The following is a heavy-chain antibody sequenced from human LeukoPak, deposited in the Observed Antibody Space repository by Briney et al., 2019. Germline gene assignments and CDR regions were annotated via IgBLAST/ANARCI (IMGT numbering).Heavy chain of an antibody. D-gene: IGHD2-15*01. CDR1: GFTFSSYA. Sequence: GGSLRLSCAASGFTFSSYAMNWVRQAPGKGLEWVSLISSSSSYIYYADSVKGRFTISRDNAKNSLYLQMNSLRAEDTAVYYCARDASAGFCSGGGCNVAFDIWGQGTMVTVSS. CDR2: ISSSSSYI. J-gene: IGHJ3*02. V-gene: IGHV3-21*05. CDR3: ARDASAGFCSGGGCNVAFDI.